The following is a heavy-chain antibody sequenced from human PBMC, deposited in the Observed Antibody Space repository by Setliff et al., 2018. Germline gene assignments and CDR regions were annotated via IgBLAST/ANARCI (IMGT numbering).Heavy chain of an antibody. J-gene: IGHJ4*02. V-gene: IGHV1-3*03. CDR1: GYTFTSYA. Sequence: ASVKVSCKASGYTFTSYAVHWVRQATGQRLEWMGWINAGNGKTKYSQEFQGRVTSTRNTSASTAYMELRSLRSEDMAVYYCARAETWAYSDYASLACFDYWGQGALVTVSS. CDR3: ARAETWAYSDYASLACFDY. CDR2: INAGNGKT. D-gene: IGHD5-12*01.